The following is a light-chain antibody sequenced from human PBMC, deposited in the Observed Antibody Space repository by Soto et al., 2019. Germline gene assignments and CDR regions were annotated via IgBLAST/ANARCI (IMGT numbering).Light chain of an antibody. CDR3: QQYNSYSRT. V-gene: IGKV1-5*01. Sequence: EIQMTQSPSSRPASVGDRVTITCRASQSISSRLAWYQQKPGKAPKLLIYDASSLESGVPSRFSGSGSGTEFTLTISSLQPDDFATYYCQQYNSYSRTFGQGTKVDIK. J-gene: IGKJ1*01. CDR1: QSISSR. CDR2: DAS.